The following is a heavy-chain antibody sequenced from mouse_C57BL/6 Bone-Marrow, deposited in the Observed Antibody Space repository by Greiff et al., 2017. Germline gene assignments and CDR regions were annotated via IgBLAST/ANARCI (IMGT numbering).Heavy chain of an antibody. V-gene: IGHV14-4*01. Sequence: VQLQQSGAELVRPGASVKLSCTASGFNIKDYYMNWVKQRPEQGLEWIGLIDPENGDTEYASKFKGKATITADTSSNTAYLQLSSLTSEDTAVYYCTRLGLFYWYFDVWGTGTTVTVSS. CDR1: GFNIKDYY. J-gene: IGHJ1*03. CDR2: IDPENGDT. CDR3: TRLGLFYWYFDV. D-gene: IGHD4-1*01.